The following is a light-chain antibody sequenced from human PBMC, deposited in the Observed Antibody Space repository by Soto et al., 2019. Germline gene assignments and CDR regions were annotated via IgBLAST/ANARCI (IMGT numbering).Light chain of an antibody. CDR1: SSDVGSYNL. J-gene: IGLJ3*02. Sequence: QSVLTQPASVSGSPGQSITISCTGTSSDVGSYNLVSWYQQHPCKAPKLMIYEGSKRPSGVSNRFSGSKSGNTASLTISGLQAEDEADYYCAAWDDSLNGWVFGGGTQLTVL. V-gene: IGLV2-23*01. CDR3: AAWDDSLNGWV. CDR2: EGS.